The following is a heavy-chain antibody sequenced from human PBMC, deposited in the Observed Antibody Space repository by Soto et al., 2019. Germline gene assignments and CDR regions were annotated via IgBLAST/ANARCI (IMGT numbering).Heavy chain of an antibody. D-gene: IGHD5-12*01. CDR2: IYHSGST. CDR3: ARGKSRDGYKNTLDY. Sequence: ETLSLTCAVSGYSISSGYYWGWIRQPPGKGLEWIGSIYHSGSTYYNPSLKSRVTISVDTSKNQFSLKLSSVTAADTAVYYCARGKSRDGYKNTLDYWGQGTLVTVSS. J-gene: IGHJ4*02. CDR1: GYSISSGYY. V-gene: IGHV4-38-2*01.